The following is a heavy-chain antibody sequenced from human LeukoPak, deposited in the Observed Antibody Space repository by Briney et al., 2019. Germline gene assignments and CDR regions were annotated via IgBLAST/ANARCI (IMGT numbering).Heavy chain of an antibody. D-gene: IGHD1-1*01. Sequence: PGGSLRLSCTASGFTFSSSAITWVRQAPGKGLEWVSGISGSGSGTYYADFVKGQFTISRDNSKNTMYLEMNSLRAEDTAVYYCAKMNGYMDVWGKGTTVTVSS. CDR2: ISGSGSGT. CDR1: GFTFSSSA. J-gene: IGHJ6*03. CDR3: AKMNGYMDV. V-gene: IGHV3-23*01.